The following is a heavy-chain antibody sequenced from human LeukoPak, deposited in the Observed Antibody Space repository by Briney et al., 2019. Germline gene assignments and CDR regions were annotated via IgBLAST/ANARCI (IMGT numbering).Heavy chain of an antibody. V-gene: IGHV3-43D*03. CDR2: IYWDGGST. D-gene: IGHD2-2*01. CDR1: GFPFDNYV. CDR3: ARPRGPSQPLDAFDV. J-gene: IGHJ3*01. Sequence: PGGSLRLSCEASGFPFDNYVMHWVRQAPLRGLEWVSFIYWDGGSTYYADSVKGRFTISRDNFKNSLYLEMNSLRPEDTALYFCARPRGPSQPLDAFDVWGQGTMVTVSS.